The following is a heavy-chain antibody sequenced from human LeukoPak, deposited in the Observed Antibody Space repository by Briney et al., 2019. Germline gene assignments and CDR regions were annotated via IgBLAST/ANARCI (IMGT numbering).Heavy chain of an antibody. J-gene: IGHJ4*02. CDR2: ISGSGGST. CDR3: ARAAGALDY. D-gene: IGHD1-26*01. CDR1: GFTFSSYA. V-gene: IGHV3-23*01. Sequence: GGSLRLSCAASGFTFSSYAMSWVRQAPGKGLEWVSAISGSGGSTYYADSVKGRFTISRDNAKNSLYLQMNSLRAEDTALYYCARAAGALDYWGQGTLVTVSS.